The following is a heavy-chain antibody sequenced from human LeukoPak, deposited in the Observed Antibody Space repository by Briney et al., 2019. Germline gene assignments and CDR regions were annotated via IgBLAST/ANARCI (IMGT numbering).Heavy chain of an antibody. CDR3: ARVLAAAGNNWFDP. Sequence: SETLSLTCSVSGGSISSYYWNWIRQPPGKGMEWIAYIYYTGNTYFNPSLKSRVTISVDTSKNQFSLKLSSVTAADTAVYYCARVLAAAGNNWFDPWGQGTLVTVSS. V-gene: IGHV4-59*12. D-gene: IGHD6-13*01. CDR2: IYYTGNT. CDR1: GGSISSYY. J-gene: IGHJ5*02.